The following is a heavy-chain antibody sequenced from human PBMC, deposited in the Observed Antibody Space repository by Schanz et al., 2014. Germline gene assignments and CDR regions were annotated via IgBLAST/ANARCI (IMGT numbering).Heavy chain of an antibody. Sequence: EVQLEESGGGLVKPWGSLKLSCAASRLNFNNAWMHWVRQAPGKGLEWVGRIKSQFDGGTTDYAAPVKGRFTISRDDSKNTLSLQMNSLKTEDTAVYYCTDGSARWGQGTLVTVSS. CDR2: IKSQFDGGTT. CDR3: TDGSAR. J-gene: IGHJ4*02. D-gene: IGHD3-22*01. V-gene: IGHV3-15*01. CDR1: RLNFNNAW.